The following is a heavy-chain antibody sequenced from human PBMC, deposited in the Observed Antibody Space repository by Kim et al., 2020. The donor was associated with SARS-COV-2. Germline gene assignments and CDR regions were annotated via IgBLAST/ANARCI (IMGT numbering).Heavy chain of an antibody. CDR3: ARDLNDFWSGYLIDP. V-gene: IGHV3-11*05. J-gene: IGHJ5*02. Sequence: CVKGRFTIPRDNAKNALYLQMTSLRAEDTAVYYCARDLNDFWSGYLIDPWGQGTLVTVSS. D-gene: IGHD3-3*01.